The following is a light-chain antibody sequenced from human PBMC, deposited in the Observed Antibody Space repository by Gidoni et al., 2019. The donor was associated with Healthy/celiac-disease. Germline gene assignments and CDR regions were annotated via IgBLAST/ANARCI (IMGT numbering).Light chain of an antibody. V-gene: IGKV1-39*01. Sequence: DIQMTQSPSSLSASVGDRVTITCRASQSISSYLNWYQQKPGKAPKLLIYAASSLQSGVPSRFSGSGSGTDFTLTISSLQPEDFATNYCQQSYSTPWTFXQXTKVXIK. J-gene: IGKJ1*01. CDR2: AAS. CDR1: QSISSY. CDR3: QQSYSTPWT.